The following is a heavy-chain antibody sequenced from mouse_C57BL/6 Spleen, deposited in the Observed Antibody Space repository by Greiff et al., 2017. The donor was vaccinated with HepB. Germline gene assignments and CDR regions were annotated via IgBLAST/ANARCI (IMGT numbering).Heavy chain of an antibody. CDR2: INPNNGGT. D-gene: IGHD1-1*01. J-gene: IGHJ3*01. CDR1: GYTFTDYN. V-gene: IGHV1-18*01. CDR3: ARIYGSTSWFAY. Sequence: LVKPGASVKIPCQASGYTFTDYNMDWVKQSHGKSLEWSGDINPNNGGTIYNQKFKGKATLTVDKSSSTAYMERRSLTSEDTAVYYCARIYGSTSWFAYWGQGTLVTVSA.